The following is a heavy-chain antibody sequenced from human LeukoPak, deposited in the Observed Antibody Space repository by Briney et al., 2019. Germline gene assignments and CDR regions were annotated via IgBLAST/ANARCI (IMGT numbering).Heavy chain of an antibody. V-gene: IGHV3-74*01. J-gene: IGHJ4*02. CDR1: GFTFTSYW. Sequence: GGSLRLSCAASGFTFTSYWMHWVRQAPGKGRVWVSRIHGDGTTTNYADSVKGRFTISRDNAKNTLYLQMNSLRAEDTAVYYCVRDSGNWGQGTLVTVSS. CDR2: IHGDGTTT. CDR3: VRDSGN.